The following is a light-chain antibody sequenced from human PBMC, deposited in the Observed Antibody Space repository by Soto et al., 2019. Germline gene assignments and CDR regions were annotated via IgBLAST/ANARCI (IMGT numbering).Light chain of an antibody. CDR3: SSYTSSSIDYV. J-gene: IGLJ1*01. Sequence: QSALTQPASVSGSPGQSITISCTGTSSDVDGYNYVSWYQQHPGKAPKLMIYEVSNRPSGVSNRFSGSKSGNTASLTISGRQAEDEADYYCSSYTSSSIDYVFGTGTKLTVL. CDR1: SSDVDGYNY. CDR2: EVS. V-gene: IGLV2-14*01.